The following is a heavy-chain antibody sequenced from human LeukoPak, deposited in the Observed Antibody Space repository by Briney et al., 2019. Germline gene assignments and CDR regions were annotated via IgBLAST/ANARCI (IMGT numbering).Heavy chain of an antibody. CDR1: GGSFSGYY. D-gene: IGHD5-18*01. V-gene: IGHV4-34*01. CDR2: INHSGST. Sequence: SETLSLTCAVYGGSFSGYYWSWIRQPPGKGLEWIGEINHSGSTNYNPSLKSRVTISVDTSKNQFSLKLRYVTAADTAVYYCAREGRSGYSYASAYWGQGTLVTVSS. CDR3: AREGRSGYSYASAY. J-gene: IGHJ4*02.